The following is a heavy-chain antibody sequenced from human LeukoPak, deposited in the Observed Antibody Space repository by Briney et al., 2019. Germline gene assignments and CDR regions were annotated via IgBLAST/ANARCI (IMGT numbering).Heavy chain of an antibody. CDR3: ARGGGSGTYYYYMDV. D-gene: IGHD6-19*01. CDR2: IYYSGST. CDR1: GDSFSYFY. Sequence: SETLSLTYTVSGDSFSYFYWSWIRQPPGKGVEGIGYIYYSGSTNYNPSLKRRVTISVDTSKNQFSLKLSSVTAADTAVYYCARGGGSGTYYYYMDVWGKGTTVTISS. J-gene: IGHJ6*03. V-gene: IGHV4-59*01.